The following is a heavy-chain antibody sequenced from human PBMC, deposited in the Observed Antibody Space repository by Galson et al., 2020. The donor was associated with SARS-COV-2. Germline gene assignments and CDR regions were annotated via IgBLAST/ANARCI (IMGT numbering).Heavy chain of an antibody. V-gene: IGHV4-39*01. CDR1: GGSISSNGYF. Sequence: SETLCLTCTVSGGSISSNGYFWGWIRQPPGKGLEYIGTISYSGRTSYSPSLKTRVTISADTSKNQFSLKVNSVTAADTAVYYCARRGYALADQWGQGALVTVSS. CDR3: ARRGYALADQ. CDR2: ISYSGRT. J-gene: IGHJ4*02. D-gene: IGHD2-2*01.